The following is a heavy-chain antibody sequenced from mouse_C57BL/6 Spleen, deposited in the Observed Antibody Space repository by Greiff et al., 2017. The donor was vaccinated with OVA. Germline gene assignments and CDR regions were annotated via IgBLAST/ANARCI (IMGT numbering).Heavy chain of an antibody. D-gene: IGHD2-3*01. CDR2: IDPETGGT. CDR1: GYTFTDYE. V-gene: IGHV1-15*01. J-gene: IGHJ4*01. CDR3: TRDDGYRRYAMDY. Sequence: VQLQQSGAELVRPGASVTLSCKASGYTFTDYEMHWVKQTPVHGLEWIGAIDPETGGTAYNQKFKGKAILTADKSSSTAYMELRSLTSDDSAVYYCTRDDGYRRYAMDYWGQGTSVTVSS.